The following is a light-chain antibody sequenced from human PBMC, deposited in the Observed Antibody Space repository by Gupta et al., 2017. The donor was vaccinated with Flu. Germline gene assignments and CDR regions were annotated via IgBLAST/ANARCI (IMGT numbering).Light chain of an antibody. CDR3: QQADSFPPT. V-gene: IGKV1-12*01. Sequence: PSSVSASVGDRVTLSCRASQGVGSWLAWYQQIPGKAPKLLVYGTSHLQDGVPSRFSGSRSGTDFTLTISSLQPEDFATYYCQQADSFPPTFGQGTKVEIK. CDR1: QGVGSW. CDR2: GTS. J-gene: IGKJ1*01.